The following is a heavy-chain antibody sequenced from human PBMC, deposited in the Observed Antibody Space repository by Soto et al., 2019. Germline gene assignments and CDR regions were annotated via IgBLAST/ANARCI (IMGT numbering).Heavy chain of an antibody. CDR2: IYYSGST. CDR3: ASALYCSGGSCSFDP. V-gene: IGHV4-61*01. J-gene: IGHJ5*02. CDR1: GGSISSGNYY. D-gene: IGHD2-15*01. Sequence: SETLSLTCTVSGGSISSGNYYWSWIRQPPGKGLEWIGYIYYSGSTNYNPSLKSRVTISVDTSKNQFSLKLSSVTAADTAVYYCASALYCSGGSCSFDPWGQGTLVTV.